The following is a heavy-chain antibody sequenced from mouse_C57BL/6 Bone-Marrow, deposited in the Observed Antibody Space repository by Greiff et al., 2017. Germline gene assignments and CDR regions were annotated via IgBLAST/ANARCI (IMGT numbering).Heavy chain of an antibody. Sequence: QVQLQQPGAELVMPGASVKLSCKASGYTFTSYWMHWVKQRPGQGLEWIGEIDPSDSYTNYNQKFKGKSTLTVDKSSSTAYMQLSSLTSEDSAVYYCALLRRLFDYWGQGTTLTVSS. V-gene: IGHV1-69*01. J-gene: IGHJ2*01. D-gene: IGHD1-2*01. CDR2: IDPSDSYT. CDR1: GYTFTSYW. CDR3: ALLRRLFDY.